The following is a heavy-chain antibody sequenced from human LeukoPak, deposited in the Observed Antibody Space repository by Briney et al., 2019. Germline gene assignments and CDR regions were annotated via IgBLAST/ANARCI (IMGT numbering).Heavy chain of an antibody. CDR2: ISWNGARI. CDR3: VKDLVAASENVRGWYPLDY. Sequence: PGGSLRLSCAASGFTVAEYTKHWVRQAPGKGLEWVSLISWNGARIHYGDSVKGRFTISRDNSKNSLYLQMKSLRTEDTALYYCVKDLVAASENVRGWYPLDYWGQGTLVTVSS. CDR1: GFTVAEYT. D-gene: IGHD6-19*01. V-gene: IGHV3-43*01. J-gene: IGHJ4*02.